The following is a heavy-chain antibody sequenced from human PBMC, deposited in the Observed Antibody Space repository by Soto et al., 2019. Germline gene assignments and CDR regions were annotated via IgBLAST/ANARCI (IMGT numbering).Heavy chain of an antibody. CDR1: GFTFGDYA. Sequence: GGSLRLSCTASGFTFGDYAMSWFRQAPGKGLEWVGFIRSKAYGGTTEYAASVKGRFTISRDDSKSIAYLQMKSMKTEDTAVYYCTRVVVEVPAVPRYNWFDPWGQGTLVSVSS. CDR2: IRSKAYGGTT. D-gene: IGHD2-2*01. J-gene: IGHJ5*02. CDR3: TRVVVEVPAVPRYNWFDP. V-gene: IGHV3-49*03.